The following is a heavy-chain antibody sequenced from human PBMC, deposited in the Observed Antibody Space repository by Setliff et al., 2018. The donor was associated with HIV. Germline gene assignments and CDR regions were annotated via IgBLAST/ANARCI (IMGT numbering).Heavy chain of an antibody. CDR1: GGSLSGYY. CDR2: INQSGST. Sequence: SETLSLTCAVCGGSLSGYYWSWIRQSPGKGLEWIGEINQSGSTNFNPSLKSRVTISADTSKNQLSLKLSSVTAADTAVYYCAREIYGGNSRPFDYWGQGTLVTVSS. D-gene: IGHD4-17*01. V-gene: IGHV4-34*01. J-gene: IGHJ4*02. CDR3: AREIYGGNSRPFDY.